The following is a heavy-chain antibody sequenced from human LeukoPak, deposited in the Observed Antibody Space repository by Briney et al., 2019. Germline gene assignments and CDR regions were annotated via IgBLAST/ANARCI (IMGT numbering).Heavy chain of an antibody. CDR3: ARVREVADAFDI. CDR2: IYRSGST. V-gene: IGHV4-38-2*01. D-gene: IGHD5-12*01. J-gene: IGHJ3*02. CDR1: GYSISSGYY. Sequence: SETLSLTCGVSGYSISSGYYWGWIRQPPGKGLEWIGSIYRSGSTYYNPSLKSRVTISVDTSESQFSLKLSSVTAADTALYYCARVREVADAFDIWGQGTMVTVSS.